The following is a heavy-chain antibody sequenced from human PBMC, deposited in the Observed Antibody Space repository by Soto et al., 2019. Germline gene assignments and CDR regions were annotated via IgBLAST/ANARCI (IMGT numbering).Heavy chain of an antibody. V-gene: IGHV1-2*04. Sequence: QVQLVQSGAEVKKTGASVKVSCKASGYTFIGYYIHWVRQAPGQGLEWMGWINPNSGGTNYAQRFQGWVTMTRDRSISPAYMELSRLKSDDTAVYYWARVGGGLASLGYYGMDVWGQGTTVTVSS. D-gene: IGHD3-10*01. J-gene: IGHJ6*02. CDR2: INPNSGGT. CDR3: ARVGGGLASLGYYGMDV. CDR1: GYTFIGYY.